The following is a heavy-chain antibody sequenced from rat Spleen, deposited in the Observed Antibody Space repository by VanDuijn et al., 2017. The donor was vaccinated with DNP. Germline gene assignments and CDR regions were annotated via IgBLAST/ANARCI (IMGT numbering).Heavy chain of an antibody. V-gene: IGHV5-19*01. CDR3: AYYYDGYH. J-gene: IGHJ2*01. D-gene: IGHD1-12*03. CDR1: GITFSNSG. CDR2: ISASGGST. Sequence: EVQLVESGGGLVQPGRSLKLSCAASGITFSNSGMHWIRQAPMKGLEWVASISASGGSTSYRDSVKGRFTISRDNAKSILYLQMDSLRSEDTATFDCAYYYDGYHWGQGVMVTVSS.